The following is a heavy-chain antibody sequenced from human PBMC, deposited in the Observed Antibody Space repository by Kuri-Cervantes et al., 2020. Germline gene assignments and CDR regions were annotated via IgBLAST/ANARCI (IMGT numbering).Heavy chain of an antibody. V-gene: IGHV3-21*04. CDR3: ARVRGSGSYAYVAD. D-gene: IGHD3-10*01. CDR1: GFPLRTYS. CDR2: ISSSSTYI. J-gene: IGHJ4*01. Sequence: GESLKISCEASGFPLRTYSMNWVRQVPGKGLEWVSSISSSSTYIDYADSVKGRFTISRDNAKNSVYLQMNSLRAEDTAVYYCARVRGSGSYAYVADWGQGILVTVSS.